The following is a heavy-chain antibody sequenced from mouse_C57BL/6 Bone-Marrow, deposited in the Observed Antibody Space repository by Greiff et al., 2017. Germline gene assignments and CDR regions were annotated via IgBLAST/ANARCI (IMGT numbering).Heavy chain of an antibody. CDR1: GFNIKDDY. CDR2: IDPENGDT. Sequence: EVQLQQSGAELVRPGASVKLSCTASGFNIKDDYMHWVKQRPEQGLEWIGWIDPENGDTEYASKFQGKATITADTSSNTAYLQLSSLTSEDTAVYYCAREGGLSGDFDYWGQGTTLTVSS. CDR3: AREGGLSGDFDY. J-gene: IGHJ2*01. D-gene: IGHD3-1*01. V-gene: IGHV14-4*01.